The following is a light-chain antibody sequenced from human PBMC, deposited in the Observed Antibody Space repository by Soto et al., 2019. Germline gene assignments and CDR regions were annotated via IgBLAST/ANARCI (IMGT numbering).Light chain of an antibody. CDR1: SSDVGGYNY. CDR3: SSYAGSRYV. CDR2: EVS. Sequence: QSALTQPPSASGSPGQSVTISCTGTSSDVGGYNYVSWYQQHPGKAPKLMIYEVSKRPSGVPDRFSGSKSGNTASLTVSGLQAEDEADYYCSSYAGSRYVFGTGTRSPS. V-gene: IGLV2-8*01. J-gene: IGLJ1*01.